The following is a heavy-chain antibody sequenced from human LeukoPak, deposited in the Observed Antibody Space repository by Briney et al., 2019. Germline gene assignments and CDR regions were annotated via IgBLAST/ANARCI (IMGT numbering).Heavy chain of an antibody. Sequence: GGSLRLSCAASGFTFSSYWMHWVRQAPGKGLVWVSRINIDGSSTTYADSVKGRFTVSRDNSKSTLYLQMNSLRAEDTAIYYCAKDPDGYCSGDSCAFCDYWGQGTLVTVSS. V-gene: IGHV3-74*01. CDR2: INIDGSST. J-gene: IGHJ4*02. D-gene: IGHD2-15*01. CDR3: AKDPDGYCSGDSCAFCDY. CDR1: GFTFSSYW.